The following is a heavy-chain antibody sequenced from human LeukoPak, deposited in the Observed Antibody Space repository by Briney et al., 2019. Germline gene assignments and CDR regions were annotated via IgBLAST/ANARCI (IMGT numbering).Heavy chain of an antibody. Sequence: PGGSLRLSCAASGFTFSSYAMSWVRQAPGKGLEWVSAISGSGGSTYYADSVKGRFTTSRDNSKNTLYLQMNSLRAEDTAVYYCAKDSSGWSYYYGMDVWGQGTTVTVSS. J-gene: IGHJ6*02. CDR1: GFTFSSYA. CDR3: AKDSSGWSYYYGMDV. CDR2: ISGSGGST. V-gene: IGHV3-23*01. D-gene: IGHD6-19*01.